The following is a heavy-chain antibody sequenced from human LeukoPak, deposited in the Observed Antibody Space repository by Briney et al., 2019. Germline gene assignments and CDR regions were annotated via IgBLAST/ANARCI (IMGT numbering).Heavy chain of an antibody. CDR1: GFTFSSYG. Sequence: QPGRSLRLSCAASGFTFSSYGMHWVRQAPGKGLEWVAVISYDGSNKYYADSVKGRFTISRDNSKNTLYLQMNSLRAEDTAVYYCAKGGATSPYYFDYWGQGTLVTVSS. D-gene: IGHD1-26*01. J-gene: IGHJ4*02. V-gene: IGHV3-30*18. CDR2: ISYDGSNK. CDR3: AKGGATSPYYFDY.